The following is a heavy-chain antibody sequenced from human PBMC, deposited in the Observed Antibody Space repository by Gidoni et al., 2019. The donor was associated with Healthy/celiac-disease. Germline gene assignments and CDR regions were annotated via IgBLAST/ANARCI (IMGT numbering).Heavy chain of an antibody. CDR2: IWYDGSNK. D-gene: IGHD2-2*01. CDR3: ARIAQLPYYYYYYGMDV. CDR1: GFTFSSYG. J-gene: IGHJ6*02. V-gene: IGHV3-33*01. Sequence: VQLVESGGGVVQPGRSLRLSCAASGFTFSSYGMHWVRQAPGKGLEWVAVIWYDGSNKYYADSVKGRFTISRDNSKNTLSLQMNSLRAEDTAVYYCARIAQLPYYYYYYGMDVCGQGTTVTVSS.